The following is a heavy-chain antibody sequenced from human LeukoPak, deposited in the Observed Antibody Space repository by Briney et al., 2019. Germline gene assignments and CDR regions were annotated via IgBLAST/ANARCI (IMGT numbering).Heavy chain of an antibody. V-gene: IGHV3-11*01. CDR2: ISNTGSTM. J-gene: IGHJ4*02. Sequence: GGSLRLSCAASGFPFSDYYMFWIRQAPGKGLEWISYISNTGSTMYYADSVKGRFTISRDNAKNTLYLQMNSLRAEDTAVYYCARDALGSYDYWGQGTLVTVS. D-gene: IGHD1-26*01. CDR1: GFPFSDYY. CDR3: ARDALGSYDY.